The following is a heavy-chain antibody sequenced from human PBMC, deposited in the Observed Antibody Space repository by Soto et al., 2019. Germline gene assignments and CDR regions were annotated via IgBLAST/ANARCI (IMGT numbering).Heavy chain of an antibody. CDR1: GFTFSDYY. Sequence: PGGSLRLSCAASGFTFSDYYMSWIRQAPGKGLEWVSYISSSSSYTNYADSVEGRFTISRDNAKNSLYLQMNSLRAEDTAVYYCARVAAARRENWFDPWGQGTLVTVSS. V-gene: IGHV3-11*06. J-gene: IGHJ5*02. CDR3: ARVAAARRENWFDP. CDR2: ISSSSSYT. D-gene: IGHD6-13*01.